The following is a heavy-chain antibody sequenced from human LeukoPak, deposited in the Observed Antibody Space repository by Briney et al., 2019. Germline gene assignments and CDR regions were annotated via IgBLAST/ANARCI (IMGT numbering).Heavy chain of an antibody. CDR3: AKGRYCSSTSCYLSGGFDY. V-gene: IGHV3-23*01. CDR1: GFTFSSYA. D-gene: IGHD2-2*01. Sequence: PGGSLRLSCAASGFTFSSYAMSWVRQAPGKGLEWVSTISGSGGSTYYADSVKGRFTISRDDSKNTLYLQMNSLRAEDTAVYYCAKGRYCSSTSCYLSGGFDYWGQGTLVTVSS. CDR2: ISGSGGST. J-gene: IGHJ4*02.